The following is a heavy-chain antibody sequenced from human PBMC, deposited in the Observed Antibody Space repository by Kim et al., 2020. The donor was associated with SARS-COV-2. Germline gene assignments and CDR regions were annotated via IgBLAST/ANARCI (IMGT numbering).Heavy chain of an antibody. J-gene: IGHJ4*02. CDR1: GYSFTDYG. V-gene: IGHV1-18*01. CDR3: AKVGEDFDWTPRDS. CDR2: ISAYNGNR. Sequence: ASVKVSCKASGYSFTDYGISWVRQAPGQGLEWMGWISAYNGNRNYAQSLQDRVTMTTDTSTSTAYLELRSLRSDDTAVYYCAKVGEDFDWTPRDSWGQGT. D-gene: IGHD3-9*01.